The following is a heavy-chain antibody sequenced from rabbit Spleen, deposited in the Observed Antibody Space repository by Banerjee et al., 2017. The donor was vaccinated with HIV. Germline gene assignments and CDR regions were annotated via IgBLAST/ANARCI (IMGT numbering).Heavy chain of an antibody. D-gene: IGHD8-1*01. CDR2: IGSGATGNT. CDR1: GFSFSSGYW. V-gene: IGHV1S45*01. CDR3: ARGSSWYRFNL. Sequence: QEQLEESGGDLVQPEGSLTLTCTASGFSFSSGYWICWVRQAPGKGLEWIGCIGSGATGNTYYASWAKGRFTISKTSSTTLTLQMTSLTVADTATYFCARGSSWYRFNLWGPGTLVTVS. J-gene: IGHJ4*01.